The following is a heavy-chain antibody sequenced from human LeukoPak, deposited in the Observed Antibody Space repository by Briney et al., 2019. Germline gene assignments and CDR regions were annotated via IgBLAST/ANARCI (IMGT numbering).Heavy chain of an antibody. V-gene: IGHV3-7*01. CDR2: IKQDGSEK. J-gene: IGHJ4*02. D-gene: IGHD3-16*01. CDR1: GFTFSCYW. CDR3: ARSRGSYDYVWGIQPDSLFDY. Sequence: GGSLRLSCAASGFTFSCYWMSWVRQAPGKGLEWVANIKQDGSEKYYVDSVKGRFTISRDNAKNSLYLQMNSLRAEDTAVYYCARSRGSYDYVWGIQPDSLFDYWGQGTLVTVSS.